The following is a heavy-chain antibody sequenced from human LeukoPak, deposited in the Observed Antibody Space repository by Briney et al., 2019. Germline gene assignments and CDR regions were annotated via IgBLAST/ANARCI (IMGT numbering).Heavy chain of an antibody. CDR2: IKQDGSEK. J-gene: IGHJ4*02. CDR1: GFNFSRYW. D-gene: IGHD6-13*01. Sequence: PGRSLRLSCAASGFNFSRYWMSWVRQAPGKGLEWVANIKQDGSEKYYVDSVKGRFTISRDNAKNSLYLQMNSLRAEDTAVYFCARDTAGGDYWGQGTLVTVSS. V-gene: IGHV3-7*03. CDR3: ARDTAGGDY.